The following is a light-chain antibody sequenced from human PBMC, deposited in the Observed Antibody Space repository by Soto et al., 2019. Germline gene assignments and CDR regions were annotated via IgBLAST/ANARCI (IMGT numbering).Light chain of an antibody. CDR2: DAS. V-gene: IGKV3-11*01. CDR3: QALT. Sequence: EIVLTQSPATLSLSPGERATLSCRASQSVSSYLAWYQQKPGQAPRLLIYDASNRATGIPARFSGSGSGTDFTLTISSLEPEDFAVYYCQALTFGGGTKVDIK. CDR1: QSVSSY. J-gene: IGKJ4*01.